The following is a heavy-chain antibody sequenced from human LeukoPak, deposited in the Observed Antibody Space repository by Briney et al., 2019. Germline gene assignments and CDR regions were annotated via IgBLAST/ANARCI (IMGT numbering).Heavy chain of an antibody. CDR1: GGSISSGGYY. V-gene: IGHV4-31*03. CDR2: IYYSGST. Sequence: SETLSLTCTVSGGSISSGGYYWSWIRQHPGKGLEWIGYIYYSGSTYYNPSLKSRVTISVDTSKNQFSLKLSSVTAADTAVCYCARDLVVRGVIRYFDYWGQGTLVTVSS. CDR3: ARDLVVRGVIRYFDY. J-gene: IGHJ4*02. D-gene: IGHD3-10*01.